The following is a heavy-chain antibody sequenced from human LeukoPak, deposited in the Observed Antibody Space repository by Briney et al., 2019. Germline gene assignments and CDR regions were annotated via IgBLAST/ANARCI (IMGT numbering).Heavy chain of an antibody. CDR1: GFTFTTYW. CDR3: VREGLECSGSSCQRAAFDY. D-gene: IGHD2-2*01. Sequence: GGSLRLSCAASGFTFTTYWMHWVRQVPGKGLVWVARIKGDGSSTRHADSMKGRFTISRDNAKNTLYLQMNSLRDEDTAVYYCVREGLECSGSSCQRAAFDYWGQGTLVTVSS. V-gene: IGHV3-74*01. J-gene: IGHJ4*02. CDR2: IKGDGSST.